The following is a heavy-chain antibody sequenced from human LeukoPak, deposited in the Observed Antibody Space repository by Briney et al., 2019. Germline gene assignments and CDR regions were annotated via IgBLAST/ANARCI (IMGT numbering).Heavy chain of an antibody. J-gene: IGHJ4*02. CDR2: ISSIGSTI. Sequence: GGSLRLSCAASGFTFSSHRMNWVRQAPGKGPEWVSHISSIGSTIYYADSVKGRFTISRDNAKNSLYLQMNSLRAEDTAVYYCASQKLDGYCTDGVPHGSCYSSFDYWGQGTLVTVSP. CDR3: ASQKLDGYCTDGVPHGSCYSSFDY. D-gene: IGHD2-8*01. V-gene: IGHV3-48*01. CDR1: GFTFSSHR.